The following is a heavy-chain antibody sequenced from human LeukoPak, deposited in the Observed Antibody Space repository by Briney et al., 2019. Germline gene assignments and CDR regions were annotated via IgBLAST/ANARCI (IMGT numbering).Heavy chain of an antibody. J-gene: IGHJ4*02. CDR3: AKDMYSSSSSHFDY. V-gene: IGHV3-43*02. CDR1: GFTFDDYA. Sequence: GGSLRLSCAASGFTFDDYAMHWVRQVPGKGLEWVSLISGDGDYTYYADSVKGRFTISRDNSKYSLYLQMNSLRTEDTALYYCAKDMYSSSSSHFDYWGQGTLVSVSS. D-gene: IGHD6-6*01. CDR2: ISGDGDYT.